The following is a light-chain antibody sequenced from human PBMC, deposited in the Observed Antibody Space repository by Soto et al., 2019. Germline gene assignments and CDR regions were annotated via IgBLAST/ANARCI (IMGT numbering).Light chain of an antibody. CDR3: GYWDSSLSAYV. CDR2: DDN. Sequence: QPVLTPPPSVYPNPGQTVTISCSGSSSNIGGNSVSWYQPLPGTAPKLLIYDDNKRPSGIPDRFSGSKSGTSATLGITGFQTGAEADYYCGYWDSSLSAYVFGTGTKVTVL. CDR1: SSNIGGNS. V-gene: IGLV1-51*01. J-gene: IGLJ1*01.